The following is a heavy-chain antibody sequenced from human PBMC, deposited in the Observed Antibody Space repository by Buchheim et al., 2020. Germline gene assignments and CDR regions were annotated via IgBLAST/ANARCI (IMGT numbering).Heavy chain of an antibody. V-gene: IGHV4-61*02. CDR1: GGSISSGSYY. CDR2: IYTSGST. J-gene: IGHJ4*02. Sequence: QVQLQESGPGLVKPSQTLSLTCTVSGGSISSGSYYWSWIRQPAGKGLEWIGRIYTSGSTNYNPSLKSRVTISVDTSKNQFSLKLSSVTAADTAVYYCARAPVDGYNVRPLDYWGQGTL. D-gene: IGHD5-24*01. CDR3: ARAPVDGYNVRPLDY.